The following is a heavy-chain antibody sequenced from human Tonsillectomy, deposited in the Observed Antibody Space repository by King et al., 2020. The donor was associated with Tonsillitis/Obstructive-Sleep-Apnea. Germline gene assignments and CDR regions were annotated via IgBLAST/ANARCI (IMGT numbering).Heavy chain of an antibody. CDR1: GFTFSSYA. Sequence: VQLVESGGGLVKPGGSLRLSCAGSGFTFSSYAMSWVRQAPGKGLEWVSAISGRGTSTYYADSVKGRLTISRDNSKNTLYLQINSLRAEDTAVYYCAKGPLWFEELSPIDFWGQGTLVTVSS. J-gene: IGHJ4*02. V-gene: IGHV3-23*04. D-gene: IGHD3-10*01. CDR2: ISGRGTST. CDR3: AKGPLWFEELSPIDF.